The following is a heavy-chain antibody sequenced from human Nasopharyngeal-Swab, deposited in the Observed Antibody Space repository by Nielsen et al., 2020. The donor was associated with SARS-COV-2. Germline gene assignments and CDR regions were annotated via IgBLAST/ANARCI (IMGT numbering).Heavy chain of an antibody. Sequence: GGSLRLSCKGSGYIFTSYWIGWVRQMPGKGLEWMGIIYPADSDSSYSLSFQGQVSISVDKSISTAYLQWNTLKASDTAIYYCVRRAFSASYFYFDYWGPGTLVTVSS. J-gene: IGHJ4*02. V-gene: IGHV5-51*01. CDR3: VRRAFSASYFYFDY. CDR1: GYIFTSYW. CDR2: IYPADSDS. D-gene: IGHD1-26*01.